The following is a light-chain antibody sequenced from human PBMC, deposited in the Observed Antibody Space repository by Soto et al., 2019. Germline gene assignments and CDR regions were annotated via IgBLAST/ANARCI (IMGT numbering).Light chain of an antibody. J-gene: IGKJ1*01. Sequence: DIQMTQSPSSLSASVGDRVTITCRASQSINNCLSWFQQKPGQAPKLPIYAASSLQSGVPSRFSGSGSGTDFILTIDSLQPEDFATYFCHQTYIAPATFGQGTKVGVK. CDR2: AAS. CDR1: QSINNC. CDR3: HQTYIAPAT. V-gene: IGKV1-39*01.